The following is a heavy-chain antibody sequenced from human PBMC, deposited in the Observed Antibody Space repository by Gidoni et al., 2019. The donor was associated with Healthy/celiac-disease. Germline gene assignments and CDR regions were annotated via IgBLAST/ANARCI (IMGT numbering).Heavy chain of an antibody. V-gene: IGHV3-23*01. CDR2: ISGSGGST. D-gene: IGHD4-4*01. J-gene: IGHJ6*02. CDR1: GFTFSRSA. CDR3: AKDKTTAYYYYYGMDV. Sequence: EVQMLASGGGLVQTGGSLRRSCSDSGFTFSRSAISWVRQSPGQGLAWVSDISGSGGSTYYADSVKGLFTISRDNSKNTLYLQMNSLRAEDTAVYYCAKDKTTAYYYYYGMDVWGQGTTVTVSS.